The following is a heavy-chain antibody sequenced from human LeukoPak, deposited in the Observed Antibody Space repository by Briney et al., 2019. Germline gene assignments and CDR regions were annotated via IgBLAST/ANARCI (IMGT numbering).Heavy chain of an antibody. J-gene: IGHJ6*03. CDR3: ARDRITGTGSYYYYYYMDV. CDR2: MNPNSGNT. Sequence: VASVKVSCKASGYTFTSYGISWVRQAPGQGLEWMGWMNPNSGNTFYAQKFQGRVTMTSYTSTGTAYMELHRLRSEDTAVYYCARDRITGTGSYYYYYYMDVWGKGTTVTVSS. D-gene: IGHD1-7*01. CDR1: GYTFTSYG. V-gene: IGHV1-8*02.